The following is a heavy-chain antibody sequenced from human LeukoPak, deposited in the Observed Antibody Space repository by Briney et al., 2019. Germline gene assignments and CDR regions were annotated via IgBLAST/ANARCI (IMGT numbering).Heavy chain of an antibody. J-gene: IGHJ6*02. CDR2: FDPEDGET. Sequence: ASVKVSCKVSGYTLTDLSMHWVRQAPGKRLGWRGGFDPEDGETIYAQKFQGRVTMTEDTSTDTAYMELSSLRSEDTAVYYCATGILELRDYYYYGMDVWGQGTTVTVSS. CDR3: ATGILELRDYYYYGMDV. CDR1: GYTLTDLS. V-gene: IGHV1-24*01. D-gene: IGHD1-7*01.